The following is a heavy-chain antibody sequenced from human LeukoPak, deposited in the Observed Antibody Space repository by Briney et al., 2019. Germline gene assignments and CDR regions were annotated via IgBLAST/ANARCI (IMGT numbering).Heavy chain of an antibody. CDR3: ARPILLRYFDWSTFDAFDI. CDR1: GYTFTSYD. J-gene: IGHJ3*02. Sequence: GASVKVSCKASGYTFTSYDINWVRQATGQGLEWMGWMNPNSGNTGYAQKFQGRVTMTRNTSISTAYMELSSLRSEDTAVYYCARPILLRYFDWSTFDAFDIWGQGTMVTVSS. V-gene: IGHV1-8*01. CDR2: MNPNSGNT. D-gene: IGHD3-9*01.